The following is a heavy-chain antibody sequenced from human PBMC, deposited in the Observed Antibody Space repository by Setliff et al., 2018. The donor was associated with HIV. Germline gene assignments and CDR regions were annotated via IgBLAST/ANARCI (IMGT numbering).Heavy chain of an antibody. CDR2: IIAILGIP. Sequence: ASVKVSCKASRGTFTSYAFSWVRQAPGQGLEWMGGIIAILGIPSYAQKFQGRVTITADKSTNTAYMELKSLRSEDTAVYYCARAGGGTGTDDAFDIWGQGTMVTVSS. CDR1: RGTFTSYA. V-gene: IGHV1-69*10. D-gene: IGHD1-1*01. J-gene: IGHJ3*02. CDR3: ARAGGGTGTDDAFDI.